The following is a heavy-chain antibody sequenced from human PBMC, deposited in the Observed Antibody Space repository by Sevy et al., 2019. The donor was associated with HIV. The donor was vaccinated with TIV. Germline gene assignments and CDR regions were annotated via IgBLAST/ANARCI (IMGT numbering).Heavy chain of an antibody. V-gene: IGHV3-7*01. CDR3: VRAVAADGSF. D-gene: IGHD6-13*01. CDR2: IKQDGSVT. Sequence: GGSLRLSCAASEFSVTDNYMSWVRQAPGKGLEWVANIKQDGSVTYYVDSVKGRFTISRDNARNFLYLQMNSLRAEDTARYYCVRAVAADGSFWGQGTLVTVSS. J-gene: IGHJ4*02. CDR1: EFSVTDNY.